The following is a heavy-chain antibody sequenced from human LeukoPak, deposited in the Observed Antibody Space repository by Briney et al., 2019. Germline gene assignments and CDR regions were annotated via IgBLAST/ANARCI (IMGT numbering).Heavy chain of an antibody. D-gene: IGHD3-9*01. CDR2: IKSKTDGGTT. CDR1: GFTFSNAW. V-gene: IGHV3-15*01. J-gene: IGHJ3*02. CDR3: TTVDCDILTDPWGPARSDAFDI. Sequence: GGSLRLSCAASGFTFSNAWMSWVRQAPGKGLEWVGRIKSKTDGGTTDYAAPVKGRFTISRDDSKNTLYLQMNSLKTEDTAVYYCTTVDCDILTDPWGPARSDAFDIWGQGTMVTVSS.